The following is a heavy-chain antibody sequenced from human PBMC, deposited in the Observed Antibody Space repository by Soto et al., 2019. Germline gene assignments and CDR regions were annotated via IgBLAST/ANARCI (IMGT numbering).Heavy chain of an antibody. Sequence: QVQLQESGPGLVKPSQTLSLTCAVSGGSISSGASYWSCIRQHPGKGLEWIGSIYYSGSTYYNPSLKSRVTLSLDTSKTQFSLKLSSVPAADTSVYYCASGSIEVVFSPHLDYWGQGTLVTVSS. CDR1: GGSISSGASY. CDR2: IYYSGST. CDR3: ASGSIEVVFSPHLDY. J-gene: IGHJ4*02. D-gene: IGHD3-10*02. V-gene: IGHV4-31*11.